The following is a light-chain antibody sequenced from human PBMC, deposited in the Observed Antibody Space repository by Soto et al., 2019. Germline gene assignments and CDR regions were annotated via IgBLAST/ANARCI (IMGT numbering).Light chain of an antibody. CDR3: QQYHIWPSIT. J-gene: IGKJ5*01. V-gene: IGKV3-15*01. CDR2: GAS. CDR1: QSVSEY. Sequence: EIVMTQSPATLSVSPGERATLSCRASQSVSEYLAWYQQKPGQAPRLLIYGASTRATGIPARFSGSGSGTEFTLTISSLQSEDSAVYYCQQYHIWPSITFGQGTRLEIK.